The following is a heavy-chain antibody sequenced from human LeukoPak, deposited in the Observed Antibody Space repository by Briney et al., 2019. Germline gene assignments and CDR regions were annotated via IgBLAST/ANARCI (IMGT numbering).Heavy chain of an antibody. CDR1: GFTFSSYR. D-gene: IGHD3-3*01. CDR2: ISSSSSYI. V-gene: IGHV3-21*01. J-gene: IGHJ4*02. CDR3: ARESPLGVGDY. Sequence: PGGSLRLSCAASGFTFSSYRMNWVRQAPGKGLEWVSSISSSSSYIYYADSVKGRFTISRDNGKNSLYMQMNSLRAEDTAVYYCARESPLGVGDYWGQGTLVTVSS.